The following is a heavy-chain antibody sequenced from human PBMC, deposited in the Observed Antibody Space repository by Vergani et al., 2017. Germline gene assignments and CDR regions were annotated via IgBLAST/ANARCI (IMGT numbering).Heavy chain of an antibody. CDR2: IYYSGST. J-gene: IGHJ4*02. CDR1: GGSISSYY. CDR3: ARTPGWGSYILDY. Sequence: QVQLQESGPGLVKPSETLSLTCTVSGGSISSYYWSWIRQPPGKGLEWIGYIYYSGSTNYNPSLKSRVTISVDTSKNQFSLKLSSVTAADTAVYYCARTPGWGSYILDYWGQGTLVTVSS. D-gene: IGHD1-26*01. V-gene: IGHV4-59*01.